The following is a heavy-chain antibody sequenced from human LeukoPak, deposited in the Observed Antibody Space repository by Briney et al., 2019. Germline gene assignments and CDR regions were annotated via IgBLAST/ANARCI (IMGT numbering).Heavy chain of an antibody. V-gene: IGHV3-30*03. Sequence: GGSLRLSCAASGFTFSNYGMNWVRQAPGKGLEWVAVISYDGSNKYYADSVKGRFTISRDNSKNTLYLQMNSLRAEDTAVYYCARDLAYGIQGFVVVPAAIEHWGQGTLVTVSS. CDR2: ISYDGSNK. D-gene: IGHD2-2*01. J-gene: IGHJ5*02. CDR3: ARDLAYGIQGFVVVPAAIEH. CDR1: GFTFSNYG.